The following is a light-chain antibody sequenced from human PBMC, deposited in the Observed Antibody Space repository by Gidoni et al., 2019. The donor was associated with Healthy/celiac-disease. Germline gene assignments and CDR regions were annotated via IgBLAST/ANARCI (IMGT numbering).Light chain of an antibody. CDR3: QQYGSSPRT. Sequence: EIVLTQSPGTLSLSPGERANLSCRASQSVSSSYLAWYQQKPGQAPRRLIYGASSRATGIPDRFSGSGSGTDFTLTISRLEPEDFAVYYCQQYGSSPRTFGQGTKVEIK. CDR2: GAS. CDR1: QSVSSSY. J-gene: IGKJ1*01. V-gene: IGKV3-20*01.